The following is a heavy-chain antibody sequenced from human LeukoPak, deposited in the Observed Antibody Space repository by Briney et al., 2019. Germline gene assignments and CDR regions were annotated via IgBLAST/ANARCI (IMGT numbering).Heavy chain of an antibody. D-gene: IGHD3-10*01. CDR1: GFTFSDYY. CDR2: ISTSGTTT. J-gene: IGHJ4*02. CDR3: ARARGSYSDGY. V-gene: IGHV3-11*04. Sequence: GGSLRLSCAAYGFTFSDYYMSWIRQAPGKGLEWISYISTSGTTTYYADSVKGRFTISRDDAKNSLYLQMNSLRADDTALYYCARARGSYSDGYWGQGTLVTVSS.